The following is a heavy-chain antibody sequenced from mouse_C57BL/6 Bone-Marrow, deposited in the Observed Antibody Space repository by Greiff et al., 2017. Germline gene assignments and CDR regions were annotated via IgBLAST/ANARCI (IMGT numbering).Heavy chain of an antibody. J-gene: IGHJ4*01. Sequence: QVQLQQSGAELVKPGASVKLSCKASGYTFTSYWMHWVKQRPGQGLEWIGMIHPNSGSTNYNEKFKSKATLTVDKSSSTAYMQLSSLPSEDSAVYYCARPPYGSSPYYYAMDYWGQGTSVTVSS. CDR1: GYTFTSYW. D-gene: IGHD1-1*01. CDR2: IHPNSGST. CDR3: ARPPYGSSPYYYAMDY. V-gene: IGHV1-64*01.